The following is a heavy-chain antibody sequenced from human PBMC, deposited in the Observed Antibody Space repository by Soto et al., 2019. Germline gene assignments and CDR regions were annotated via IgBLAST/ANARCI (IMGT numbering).Heavy chain of an antibody. Sequence: SETLSLTCTVSGGSISSYYWSWIRQPPGKGLEWIGYIYYSGSTNYNPSLKSRVTISVDTSKNQFSLKLSSVTAADTAVYYCARHPDLWSGYLGYFDYWGQGTLVTVSS. CDR3: ARHPDLWSGYLGYFDY. J-gene: IGHJ4*02. CDR2: IYYSGST. V-gene: IGHV4-59*08. CDR1: GGSISSYY. D-gene: IGHD3-3*01.